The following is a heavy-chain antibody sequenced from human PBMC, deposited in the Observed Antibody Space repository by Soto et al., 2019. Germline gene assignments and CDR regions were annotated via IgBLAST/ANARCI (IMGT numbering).Heavy chain of an antibody. D-gene: IGHD4-17*01. V-gene: IGHV4-34*01. CDR3: ARATVTTSGDFEY. J-gene: IGHJ4*02. CDR2: INHSGST. Sequence: SETLSRTCAVYGGSFSGYCWSWIRQPPGKGLEWVGEINHSGSTNYNPSLKSRVTISVDTSKNQFSLKLSSVTAADTAVYYGARATVTTSGDFEYWAQGTMVTVSS. CDR1: GGSFSGYC.